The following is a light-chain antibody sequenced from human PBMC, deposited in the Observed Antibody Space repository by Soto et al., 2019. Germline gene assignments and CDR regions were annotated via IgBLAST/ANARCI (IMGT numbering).Light chain of an antibody. CDR3: QQRSNWPALT. J-gene: IGKJ4*01. CDR2: DAS. V-gene: IGKV3-11*01. CDR1: QSVGSS. Sequence: EIVLTQSPATLSLSPGERATLSCRASQSVGSSLAWYQQKPGQEPRLLIYDASNRATGSPARFSGSGSGTDFTLTISSLEPEDFAVYYCQQRSNWPALTFGGGTKVEIK.